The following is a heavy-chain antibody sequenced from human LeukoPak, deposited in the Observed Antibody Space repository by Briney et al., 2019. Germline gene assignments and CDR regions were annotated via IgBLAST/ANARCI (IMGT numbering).Heavy chain of an antibody. CDR1: GFTFSNYF. D-gene: IGHD6-19*01. V-gene: IGHV1-2*02. Sequence: GGSLRLSCAASGFTFSNYFMSWVRQAPGQGLEWMGRINPNSGDTNYAQKFQGRVTMTRDTSISTAYLELSRLTSDDTAVYFCARVSVAGTPDRDYFDYWGQGTLVTVSS. J-gene: IGHJ4*02. CDR3: ARVSVAGTPDRDYFDY. CDR2: INPNSGDT.